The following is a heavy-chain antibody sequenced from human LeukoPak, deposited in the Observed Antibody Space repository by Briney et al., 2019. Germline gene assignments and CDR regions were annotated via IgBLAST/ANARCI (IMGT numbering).Heavy chain of an antibody. Sequence: ASVKVSCKASGYTFTGYYMHWVRQAPGQGLEWMGWINPNSGGTNYAQKFQGRVTMTRDTSISTAYMELSRLRSDDTAVYYCARAEYYYDSSGYYYYFVYWGQGTLVTVSS. D-gene: IGHD3-22*01. J-gene: IGHJ4*02. CDR3: ARAEYYYDSSGYYYYFVY. CDR1: GYTFTGYY. CDR2: INPNSGGT. V-gene: IGHV1-2*02.